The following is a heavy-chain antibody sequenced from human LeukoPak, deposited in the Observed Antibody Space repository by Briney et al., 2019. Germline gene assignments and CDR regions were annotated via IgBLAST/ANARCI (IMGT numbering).Heavy chain of an antibody. Sequence: SETLSLTCTVSGYSISNGYYWGWIRQPPGKGLEWIGSIYHSGRTFYNPSLKSRVTISVDTSKNQFSLKLSSVTAADTAVYYCARETSQKGAHYMDVWGKGTTVTISS. D-gene: IGHD3-16*01. J-gene: IGHJ6*03. CDR1: GYSISNGYY. CDR2: IYHSGRT. V-gene: IGHV4-38-2*02. CDR3: ARETSQKGAHYMDV.